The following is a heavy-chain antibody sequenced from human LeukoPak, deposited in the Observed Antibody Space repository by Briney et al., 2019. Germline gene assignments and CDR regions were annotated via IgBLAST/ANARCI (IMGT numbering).Heavy chain of an antibody. CDR3: ARASIFGVVYQYYYMDV. Sequence: SETLSLTCTVSGGSISSGTYYWSWIRQSPGKGLEWIGYIYYSGSTNYNPSLKSRVTISVDTPKNQLSLKLTSVTAADTAVYYCARASIFGVVYQYYYMDVWGKGTTVTVSS. CDR2: IYYSGST. D-gene: IGHD3-3*02. V-gene: IGHV4-61*01. J-gene: IGHJ6*03. CDR1: GGSISSGTYY.